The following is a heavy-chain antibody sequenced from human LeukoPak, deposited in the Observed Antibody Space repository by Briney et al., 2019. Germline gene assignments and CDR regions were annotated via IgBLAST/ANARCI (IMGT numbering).Heavy chain of an antibody. D-gene: IGHD5-18*01. CDR3: AKDTAMGPRAYYGMGV. Sequence: GGSLRLSCAASGFTFDDYAMHWVRQAPGKGLEWVSGISWNSGSIGYADSVKGRFTISRDNAKNSLYLQMNSLRAEDTALYYCAKDTAMGPRAYYGMGVWGQGTTVTVSS. CDR2: ISWNSGSI. CDR1: GFTFDDYA. J-gene: IGHJ6*02. V-gene: IGHV3-9*01.